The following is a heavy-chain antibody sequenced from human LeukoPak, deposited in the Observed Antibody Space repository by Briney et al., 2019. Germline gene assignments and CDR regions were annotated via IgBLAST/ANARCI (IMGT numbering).Heavy chain of an antibody. V-gene: IGHV4-30-2*01. CDR1: GGSISSGGYS. D-gene: IGHD3-22*01. CDR2: IYHSGST. Sequence: SETLSPTCAVSGGSISSGGYSWSWIRQPPGKGLEWIGYIYHSGSTYYNPSLKSRVTISVDRSKNQFSLKLSSVTAADTAVYYCARATYYYDSSGDAFDIWGQGTMVTVSS. J-gene: IGHJ3*02. CDR3: ARATYYYDSSGDAFDI.